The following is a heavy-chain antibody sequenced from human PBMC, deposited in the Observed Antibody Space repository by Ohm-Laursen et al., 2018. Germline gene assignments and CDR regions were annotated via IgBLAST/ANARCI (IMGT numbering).Heavy chain of an antibody. D-gene: IGHD2-8*01. CDR2: IDDNGNT. J-gene: IGHJ4*02. CDR1: GDSLSSGRY. Sequence: SETLSLTWTVSGDSLSSGRYWSWIRQPPGKGLEWIGNIDDNGNTNYNPSLQSRVTISINTSKNQFSLQLRFVTAADTAVYHCAGAPNLYYFDYWGQGTLVTVSS. CDR3: AGAPNLYYFDY. V-gene: IGHV4-61*01.